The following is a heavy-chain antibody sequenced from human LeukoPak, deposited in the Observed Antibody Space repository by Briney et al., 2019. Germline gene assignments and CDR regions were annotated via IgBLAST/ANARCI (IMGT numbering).Heavy chain of an antibody. V-gene: IGHV3-7*01. CDR1: GFTFSNYW. D-gene: IGHD4-17*01. Sequence: PGGSLRLSCAASGFTFSNYWMSWVRQAPGKGLEWVANIKQDGTEKYYVDSLKGRFTISRDNAKNSLFLQMNSLRAEDTAVYYCAREPTVKIHWFDPWGQGTLVTVSS. CDR2: IKQDGTEK. CDR3: AREPTVKIHWFDP. J-gene: IGHJ5*02.